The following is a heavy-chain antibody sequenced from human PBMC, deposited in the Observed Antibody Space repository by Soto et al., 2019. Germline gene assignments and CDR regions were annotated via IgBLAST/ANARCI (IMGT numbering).Heavy chain of an antibody. V-gene: IGHV4-31*01. CDR3: ARGGRRSPGMDV. CDR2: IYYSGST. CDR1: GGSISSGGYY. Sequence: QVQLQESGPGLVKPSQTLSLTCTVSGGSISSGGYYWSWIRQHPGKGLEWIGYIYYSGSTYYNPSLNTPVXXXVXPSKTPFSLKLSSVTAADTAVYYCARGGRRSPGMDVWGQGTTVTVSS. J-gene: IGHJ6*02.